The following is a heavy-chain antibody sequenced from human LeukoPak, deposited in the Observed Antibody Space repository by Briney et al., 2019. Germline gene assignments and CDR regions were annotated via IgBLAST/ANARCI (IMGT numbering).Heavy chain of an antibody. D-gene: IGHD1-1*01. V-gene: IGHV3-13*01. J-gene: IGHJ6*03. CDR2: IGTASDT. CDR1: GFTFSSFD. CDR3: ARGPPRGKYYYMDG. Sequence: GSLRLSCAASGFTFSSFDMHWVRQPTGQGLEWVSTIGTASDTYYPGSVEGRFTLSRDNAKNSLYLQMNSLTAGDTAVYYCARGPPRGKYYYMDGWGKGTTVTVSS.